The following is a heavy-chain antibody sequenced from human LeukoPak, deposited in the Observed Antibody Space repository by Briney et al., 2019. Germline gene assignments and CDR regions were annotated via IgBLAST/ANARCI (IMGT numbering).Heavy chain of an antibody. CDR3: ARDSPTTSFDY. D-gene: IGHD1-26*01. CDR1: GGSFSGYY. Sequence: SETLSLTCAVYGGSFSGYYWSWIRQPPGKGLEWIGEINHSGSTNYNPSLKSRVTISVDTSKNQFSLKLSSVTAADMAVYYCARDSPTTSFDYWGQGTLVTVSS. CDR2: INHSGST. V-gene: IGHV4-34*01. J-gene: IGHJ4*02.